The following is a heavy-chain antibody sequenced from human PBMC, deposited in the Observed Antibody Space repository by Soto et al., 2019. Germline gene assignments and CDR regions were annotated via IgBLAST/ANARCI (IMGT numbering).Heavy chain of an antibody. D-gene: IGHD3-9*01. V-gene: IGHV4-30-4*01. CDR1: GGSIINGDYY. CDR3: ARLLTGRPAEPKNGNWFDS. Sequence: NPSETLSLTCTVSGGSIINGDYYWSWIRQPPGKGLEWIGYIYYSGNTYYNPSLKSRVMISVDTSKNQFSLKLSSVTAADTAVYYCARLLTGRPAEPKNGNWFDSWGQGTLVTVSS. CDR2: IYYSGNT. J-gene: IGHJ5*01.